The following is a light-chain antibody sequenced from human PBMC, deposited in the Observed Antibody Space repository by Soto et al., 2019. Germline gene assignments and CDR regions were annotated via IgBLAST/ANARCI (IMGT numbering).Light chain of an antibody. CDR3: QQYGSSSWT. CDR2: GAS. CDR1: QSVSSSY. Sequence: EIVLTQSPGPLSLSPGERATLSCRASQSVSSSYLAWYQQKPGQAPRLLIYGASSRATGIPDRFSGSGSGTDCTLTISRLEPEDFAVYYCQQYGSSSWTFGQGTKVDIK. J-gene: IGKJ1*01. V-gene: IGKV3-20*01.